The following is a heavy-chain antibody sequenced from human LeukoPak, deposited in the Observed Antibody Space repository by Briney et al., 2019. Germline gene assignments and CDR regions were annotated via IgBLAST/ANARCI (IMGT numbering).Heavy chain of an antibody. V-gene: IGHV1-2*02. D-gene: IGHD2-21*02. Sequence: ASVKVSCKASGYTFTGYYMHWVRQAPGQGLEWRGWINPNSGGTNYAQKFQGRVTMTRDTSISTAYMELSRLRSDDTAVYYCAREPWYCGGDCYSAQYFQHWGQGTLVTVSS. CDR2: INPNSGGT. CDR3: AREPWYCGGDCYSAQYFQH. J-gene: IGHJ1*01. CDR1: GYTFTGYY.